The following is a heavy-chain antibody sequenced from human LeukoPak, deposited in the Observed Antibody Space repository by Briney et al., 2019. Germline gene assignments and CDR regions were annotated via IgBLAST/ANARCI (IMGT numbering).Heavy chain of an antibody. CDR1: RGPISRYY. Sequence: SETLSLTCIVSRGPISRYYWSWIRQPPGKGLEWIGYIHDSGNTNHNLSLKSRVTISVDTSKNKSSLKLTSVTAADTAVYYCARGNRIAARPLGWNYYYYMDVWGKGTTVTVSS. CDR2: IHDSGNT. CDR3: ARGNRIAARPLGWNYYYYMDV. D-gene: IGHD6-6*01. J-gene: IGHJ6*03. V-gene: IGHV4-59*01.